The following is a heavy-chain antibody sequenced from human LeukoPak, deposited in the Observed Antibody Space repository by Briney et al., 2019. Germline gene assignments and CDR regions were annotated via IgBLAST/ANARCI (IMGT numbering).Heavy chain of an antibody. V-gene: IGHV3-23*01. CDR2: ISGSGGST. J-gene: IGHJ4*02. Sequence: PGGSLRLSCAASGFTFSSYAMSWVRQAPGKGLEWVSAISGSGGSTYYADSVKGRFTISRDNSKNTLYLQMNSLRAEDTAVYYCARRQRPLLFSSGWYDHFDYWGQGTLSPSPQ. CDR3: ARRQRPLLFSSGWYDHFDY. D-gene: IGHD6-19*01. CDR1: GFTFSSYA.